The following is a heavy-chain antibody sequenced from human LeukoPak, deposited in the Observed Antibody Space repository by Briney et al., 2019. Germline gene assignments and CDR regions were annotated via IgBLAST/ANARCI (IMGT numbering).Heavy chain of an antibody. D-gene: IGHD6-13*01. CDR2: IYYSGST. J-gene: IGHJ4*02. CDR3: ARVTGYRIEDYFDY. V-gene: IGHV4-59*12. Sequence: SETLSLTCTVSGGSISSYYWSWIRQPPGKGLEWIGYIYYSGSTNYNPSLQSRVTISVETSKNQFALKLSSVTAADTAVYYCARVTGYRIEDYFDYWGQGTLVTVSS. CDR1: GGSISSYY.